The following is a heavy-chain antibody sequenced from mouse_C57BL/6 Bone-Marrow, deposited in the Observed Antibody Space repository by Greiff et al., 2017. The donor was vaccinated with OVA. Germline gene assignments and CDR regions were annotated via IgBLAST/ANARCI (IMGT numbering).Heavy chain of an antibody. D-gene: IGHD2-1*01. V-gene: IGHV1-69*01. CDR1: GYTFTSYW. CDR2: IDPSDSYT. J-gene: IGHJ1*03. CDR3: ARPYGNYPYWYFDV. Sequence: VQLQQPGAELVMPGASVKLSCKASGYTFTSYWMHWVKQRPGQGLEWIGEIDPSDSYTNYNQKFKGKSTLTVDKSSSTAYMQLSSLTSEDSAVYYCARPYGNYPYWYFDVWGTGTTVTVSS.